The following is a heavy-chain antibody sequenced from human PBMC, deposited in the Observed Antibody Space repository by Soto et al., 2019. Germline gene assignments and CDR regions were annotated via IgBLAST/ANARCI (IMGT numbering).Heavy chain of an antibody. CDR3: ARQMGGMPGTDAWFDP. D-gene: IGHD1-1*01. CDR2: IYHSGTT. J-gene: IGHJ5*02. V-gene: IGHV4-59*01. Sequence: QVQLQESGPGLVKPSETLSLTCTVSGGSISSYYWSWIRQPPGKGLEWIGYIYHSGTTNYNPSLRGRVTISGDTSKNQFSLQLNSVTAADTAVYYCARQMGGMPGTDAWFDPWGQGTLVTVSS. CDR1: GGSISSYY.